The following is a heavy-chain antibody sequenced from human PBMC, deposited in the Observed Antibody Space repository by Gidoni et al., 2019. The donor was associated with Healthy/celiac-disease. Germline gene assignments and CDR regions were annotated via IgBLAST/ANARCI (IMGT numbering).Heavy chain of an antibody. J-gene: IGHJ4*02. CDR2: IYYSGST. Sequence: QLQLQESGPGLVKPSETLSLTCTVSGGSISRSSYYWGWISQPPGKGLEWIGSIYYSGSTYYNPSLKSRVTISVDTSKNQFALKLSSVTAADTAVYYCATRGAFGGVMSYWGQGTLVTVSS. V-gene: IGHV4-39*07. CDR3: ATRGAFGGVMSY. D-gene: IGHD3-16*01. CDR1: GGSISRSSYY.